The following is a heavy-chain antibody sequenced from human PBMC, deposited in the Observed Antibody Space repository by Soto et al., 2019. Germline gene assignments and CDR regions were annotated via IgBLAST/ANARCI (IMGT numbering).Heavy chain of an antibody. D-gene: IGHD6-19*01. CDR1: GGSISSSSYY. J-gene: IGHJ4*02. V-gene: IGHV4-39*01. Sequence: QLQLQESGPGLVKPSETLSLTCTVSGGSISSSSYYWGGIRQPPGKVLEWIGSIYYSGSTYYNPSLKSRVTISVDTSKNQFSLKLSAVTAADTAVYYCASNKRVAVAGTDFDYWGQGTLVTVSS. CDR3: ASNKRVAVAGTDFDY. CDR2: IYYSGST.